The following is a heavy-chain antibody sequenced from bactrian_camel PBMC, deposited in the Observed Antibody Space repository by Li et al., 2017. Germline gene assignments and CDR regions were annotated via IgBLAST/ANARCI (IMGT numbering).Heavy chain of an antibody. CDR2: IVSGGGST. V-gene: IGHV3S40*01. CDR1: GFTFSTYD. Sequence: VQLVESGGGLVQPGGSLRPSCAASGFTFSTYDMSWVRQAPGKGLEWVSAIVSGGGSTDYADSVKGRFTISRDNAKNTVYLLMHSPKPEDTAVYYCVTSFGGWAVGTCYWGQGTQVTV. J-gene: IGHJ4*01. D-gene: IGHD7*01. CDR3: VTSFGGWAVGTCY.